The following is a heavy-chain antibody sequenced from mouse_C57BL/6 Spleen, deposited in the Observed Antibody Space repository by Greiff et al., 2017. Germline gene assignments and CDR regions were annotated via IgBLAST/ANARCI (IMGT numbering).Heavy chain of an antibody. D-gene: IGHD2-4*01. V-gene: IGHV5-17*01. Sequence: EVQLVESGGGLVKPGGSLKLSCAASGFTFSDYGMHWVRQAPEKGLEWVAYISSGSSTIYYADTVKGRFTISRDNAKNTLFLQMTSLRSEDTAMYYCARRRYDYDACYAMDYWGQGTSVTVSS. J-gene: IGHJ4*01. CDR1: GFTFSDYG. CDR3: ARRRYDYDACYAMDY. CDR2: ISSGSSTI.